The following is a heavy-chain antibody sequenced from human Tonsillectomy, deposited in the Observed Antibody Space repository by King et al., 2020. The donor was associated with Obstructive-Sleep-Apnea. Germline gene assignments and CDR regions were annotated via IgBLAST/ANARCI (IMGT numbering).Heavy chain of an antibody. CDR1: GFTFSNYG. Sequence: VQLVESGGGVVQPGRSLRLSCAASGFTFSNYGMHWVRQAPGKGLEWVAFIRYGGSNKYYVDSVKGRFTIYRYNSKNTLYLQMKSLRAEETAVYYYAKDPANYDILTGDYYYYGMDVWGQGTTVTVSS. V-gene: IGHV3-30*02. CDR2: IRYGGSNK. J-gene: IGHJ6*02. CDR3: AKDPANYDILTGDYYYYGMDV. D-gene: IGHD3-9*01.